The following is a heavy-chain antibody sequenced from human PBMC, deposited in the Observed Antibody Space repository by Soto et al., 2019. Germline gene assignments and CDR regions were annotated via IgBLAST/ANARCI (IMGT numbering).Heavy chain of an antibody. D-gene: IGHD2-21*02. Sequence: PSETLSLTCTVSGASITGSFFWSWIRQPAGKGLEWIGRFSLSGTTNYNPSLRSRVTMSADVSKNQFSLRLTSVTAADTALYYCARGVTPPGAPAWYYFDSWGQGTLVTVSS. CDR2: FSLSGTT. J-gene: IGHJ4*02. V-gene: IGHV4-4*07. CDR3: ARGVTPPGAPAWYYFDS. CDR1: GASITGSFF.